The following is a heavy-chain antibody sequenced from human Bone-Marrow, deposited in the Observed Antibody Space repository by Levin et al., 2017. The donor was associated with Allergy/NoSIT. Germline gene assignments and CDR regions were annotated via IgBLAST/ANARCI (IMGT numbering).Heavy chain of an antibody. D-gene: IGHD4-17*01. CDR2: IKQDGTEK. CDR1: GFTFSNNW. J-gene: IGHJ4*02. V-gene: IGHV3-7*01. CDR3: VRGPPYGVRPDYFDY. Sequence: QSGESLKISCAASGFTFSNNWMSWVRQAPRKGLECVAYIKQDGTEKGYVDSVKGRFTISRDNADNSLYLQMSSLRVDDTAVYYCVRGPPYGVRPDYFDYWGQGTLVTVSP.